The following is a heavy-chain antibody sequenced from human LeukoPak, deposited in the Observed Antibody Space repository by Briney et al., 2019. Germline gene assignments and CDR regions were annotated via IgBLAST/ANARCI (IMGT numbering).Heavy chain of an antibody. CDR3: ARAKIHKYYYGSGSYGWFDP. CDR2: INPNSGGT. V-gene: IGHV1-2*02. CDR1: GYTFTGYY. D-gene: IGHD3-10*01. J-gene: IGHJ5*02. Sequence: EASVKVSCKASGYTFTGYYMHWVRQAPGQGLEWMGWINPNSGGTNYAQKFQGRVTMTRDTSISTAYMELSRLRSDDTAVYYCARAKIHKYYYGSGSYGWFDPWGQGTLVTVSS.